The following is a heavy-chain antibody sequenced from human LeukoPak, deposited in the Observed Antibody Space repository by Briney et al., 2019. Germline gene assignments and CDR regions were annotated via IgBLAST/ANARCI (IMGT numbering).Heavy chain of an antibody. CDR1: GFTFSSYA. D-gene: IGHD2-15*01. CDR2: ISYDGSNK. CDR3: AKVRGAKVVCRGGSCYSWYFDY. V-gene: IGHV3-30*09. J-gene: IGHJ4*02. Sequence: GRSLRLSCAASGFTFSSYAMHWVRQAPGKGLEWVAVISYDGSNKYYADSVKGRFAISRDNSKNTLYLQMNSLRAEDTAVYYCAKVRGAKVVCRGGSCYSWYFDYWGQGTLVTVSS.